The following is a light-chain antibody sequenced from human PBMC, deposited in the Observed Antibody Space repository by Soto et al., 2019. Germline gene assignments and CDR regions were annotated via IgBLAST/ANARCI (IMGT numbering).Light chain of an antibody. J-gene: IGLJ1*01. CDR3: FSYAGNSGV. V-gene: IGLV2-23*02. Sequence: QSVLTQPASVSGSPGQSITISCTGTSNDVGGYNLVSWYQQHPGKAPKLIIYEVTKRPSGASNRFSGSKSGNTASLTISGLQAEDEADYSCFSYAGNSGVFGTGTKVTVL. CDR2: EVT. CDR1: SNDVGGYNL.